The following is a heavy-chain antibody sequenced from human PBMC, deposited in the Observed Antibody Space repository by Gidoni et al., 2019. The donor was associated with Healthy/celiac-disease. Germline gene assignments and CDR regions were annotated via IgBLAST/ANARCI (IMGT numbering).Heavy chain of an antibody. CDR2: INHSGST. V-gene: IGHV4-34*01. Sequence: QVQLQQWGAGLLTPSETLSLTCAVYGGSFSGYYWSWIRQPPGKGLEWIGEINHSGSTNYNPSLKSRVTISVDTSKNQFSLKLSSVTAADTAVYYCAREPYSSGWYLGYNWFDPWGQGTLVTVSS. J-gene: IGHJ5*02. CDR3: AREPYSSGWYLGYNWFDP. D-gene: IGHD6-19*01. CDR1: GGSFSGYY.